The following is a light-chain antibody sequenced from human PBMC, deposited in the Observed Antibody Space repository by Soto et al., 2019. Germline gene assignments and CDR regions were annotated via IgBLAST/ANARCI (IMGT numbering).Light chain of an antibody. J-gene: IGLJ3*02. V-gene: IGLV2-14*01. Sequence: QPVLTQPASVSGSPGQSITMSCTGTSSNVGGYNYVSWYQQYPGKAPKLMIFEVTNRPSGVSDRFSGSKSGNTASLTISGLQAEDEADYYCSSFTSSNTWLFGGGTKVTVL. CDR1: SSNVGGYNY. CDR2: EVT. CDR3: SSFTSSNTWL.